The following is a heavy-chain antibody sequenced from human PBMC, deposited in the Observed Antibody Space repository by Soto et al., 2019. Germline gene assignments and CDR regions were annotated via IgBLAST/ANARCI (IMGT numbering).Heavy chain of an antibody. CDR1: GFTFSSYS. D-gene: IGHD3-22*01. CDR2: ISSSSSTI. V-gene: IGHV3-48*01. CDR3: AIPTYYYDSTGSTAY. J-gene: IGHJ4*02. Sequence: SGGSLRLSCAASGFTFSSYSMNWVRQAPGKGLEWVSYISSSSSTIFYTDSVKGRFTVSRDNAKNSLYLQMNSLRAEDTAVYYCAIPTYYYDSTGSTAYWGQGIRVTVAS.